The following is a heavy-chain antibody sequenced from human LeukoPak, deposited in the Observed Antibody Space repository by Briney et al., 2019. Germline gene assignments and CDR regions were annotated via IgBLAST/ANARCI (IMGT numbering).Heavy chain of an antibody. CDR2: IYPGDSDT. Sequence: GESLKISCKGSGYSFTSYWIGWVRQMPGKGLEWMGIIYPGDSDTRYSPSFQGQVAVSADKSISTAYLQWSSLKASDTAMYYCARSLMVNWFDPWGQGTLVTVSS. J-gene: IGHJ5*02. CDR3: ARSLMVNWFDP. V-gene: IGHV5-51*01. CDR1: GYSFTSYW. D-gene: IGHD3-10*01.